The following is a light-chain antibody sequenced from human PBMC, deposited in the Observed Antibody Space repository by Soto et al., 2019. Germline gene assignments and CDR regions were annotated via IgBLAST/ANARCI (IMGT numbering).Light chain of an antibody. CDR2: SNN. V-gene: IGLV1-44*01. CDR3: AAWDDSLNDVV. J-gene: IGLJ2*01. Sequence: QSVLTQPPSASGTPGQRVTISCSGGSSNIGSNTVNWYQQLPGTAPKLLIYSNNQRPSGVPDRFSGSKSGTSASLAISGLQSEDEADYYCAAWDDSLNDVVFGGGTKLTVL. CDR1: SSNIGSNT.